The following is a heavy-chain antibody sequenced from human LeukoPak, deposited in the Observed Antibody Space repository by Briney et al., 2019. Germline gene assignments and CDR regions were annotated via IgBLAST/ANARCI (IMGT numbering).Heavy chain of an antibody. D-gene: IGHD5-12*01. CDR2: ISFSEHT. CDR3: ARNGGQWLIDF. CDR1: GGSISSSTSY. V-gene: IGHV4-39*01. J-gene: IGHJ4*02. Sequence: SETLSLTCAVSGGSISSSTSYWVWFRQPPGKGLEWIGTISFSEHTYYNPSLKSRVTISADTSNNRFSLRLSSMTAADTARYYWARNGGQWLIDFWGQGSLVAVSS.